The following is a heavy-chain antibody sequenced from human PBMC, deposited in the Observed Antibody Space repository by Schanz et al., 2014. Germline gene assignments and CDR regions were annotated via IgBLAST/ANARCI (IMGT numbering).Heavy chain of an antibody. CDR1: GFTFSSYA. D-gene: IGHD1-1*01. V-gene: IGHV3-23*01. CDR2: LSGSGGST. CDR3: ARGTYWSLHY. J-gene: IGHJ4*02. Sequence: EVQLLESGGGLVQPGGSLRLSCAASGFTFSSYAMSWVRQAPGKGLEWVSALSGSGGSTYYADSVKGRFTVSRDSGQNSLYLQMNSLRAGDTAVYYCARGTYWSLHYWGQGALVTVSS.